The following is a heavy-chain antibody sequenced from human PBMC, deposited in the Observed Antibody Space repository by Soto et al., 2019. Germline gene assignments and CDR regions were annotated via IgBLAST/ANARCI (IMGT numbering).Heavy chain of an antibody. J-gene: IGHJ5*02. CDR2: TYPGDSDT. V-gene: IGHV5-51*01. CDR3: ARPVTYYYDSSGYFGLGWFDP. CDR1: GYSFTSYW. Sequence: GESLKISCKGSGYSFTSYWIGWVRQMPGKGLEWMGITYPGDSDTRYSPSFQGQVTISADKSISTAYLQWSSLKASDTAMYYCARPVTYYYDSSGYFGLGWFDPWGQGTLVTVSS. D-gene: IGHD3-22*01.